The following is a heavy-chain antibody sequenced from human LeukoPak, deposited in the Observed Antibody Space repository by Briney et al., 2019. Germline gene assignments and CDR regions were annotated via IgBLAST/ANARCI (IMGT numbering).Heavy chain of an antibody. D-gene: IGHD3-10*01. V-gene: IGHV5-51*01. CDR1: GYSFTNHW. Sequence: GESLKISCKGSGYSFTNHWIGWVRQMPGKGLEWMGIVHPGDSATTYSPSFEGQVTISADKSISTAYLQWSSLKASDTAMYYCTGDFGSESGVGYWGQRTLVTVSS. J-gene: IGHJ4*02. CDR3: TGDFGSESGVGY. CDR2: VHPGDSAT.